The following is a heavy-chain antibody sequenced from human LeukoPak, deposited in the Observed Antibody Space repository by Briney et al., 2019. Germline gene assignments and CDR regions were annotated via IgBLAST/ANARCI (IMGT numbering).Heavy chain of an antibody. CDR2: INPNSGGT. Sequence: ASVKVSCKASGYTFTGYYMHWVRQAPGQGLDWMGWINPNSGGTNNAQKFQGRVTMTRDTSISTAYMELSRLRSDDTAVYYCARGLRYCSSTSCYGIDYWGQGTLVTVSS. D-gene: IGHD2-2*01. CDR3: ARGLRYCSSTSCYGIDY. CDR1: GYTFTGYY. J-gene: IGHJ4*02. V-gene: IGHV1-2*02.